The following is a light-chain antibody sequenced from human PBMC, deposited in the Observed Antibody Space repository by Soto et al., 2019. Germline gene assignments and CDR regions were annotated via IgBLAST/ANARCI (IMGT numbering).Light chain of an antibody. J-gene: IGKJ3*01. V-gene: IGKV3-15*01. CDR1: QSISTN. CDR2: GAS. Sequence: EIVMTQSPATLSVSPGERASLACRASQSISTNLAWSQQKPGQAPRLLIYGASTRATGIPARFSGSGSGTEFTLTISSPQSEDFAVYYCQQYNKWPLTFGPGTKVDVE. CDR3: QQYNKWPLT.